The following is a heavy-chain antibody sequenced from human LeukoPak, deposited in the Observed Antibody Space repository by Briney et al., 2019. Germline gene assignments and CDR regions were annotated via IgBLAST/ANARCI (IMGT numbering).Heavy chain of an antibody. Sequence: GGSLRLSCAASGFTFSSYAMSWVRQAPGKGLDWVSSISDSGGSTYYADSMKGRFTISRDNSKNTLYLQMSSLRAEDTAVYYCAKGQDGFFDYWGQGTLVTVSS. V-gene: IGHV3-23*01. J-gene: IGHJ4*02. CDR2: ISDSGGST. CDR1: GFTFSSYA. CDR3: AKGQDGFFDY. D-gene: IGHD4-17*01.